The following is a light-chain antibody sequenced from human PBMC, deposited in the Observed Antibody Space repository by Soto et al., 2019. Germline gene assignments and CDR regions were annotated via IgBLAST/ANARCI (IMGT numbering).Light chain of an antibody. Sequence: THPASVSGSPGQSITISCTGTSSDVGGYNYVSWYQQLPGTAPKLLIYDDNKRPSGIPDRFSGSKSGTSATLGITGFQTGDEADYYCGSWDSSLSAYVFGTGTKVTVL. CDR3: GSWDSSLSAYV. V-gene: IGLV1-51*01. CDR2: DDN. J-gene: IGLJ1*01. CDR1: SSDVGGYNY.